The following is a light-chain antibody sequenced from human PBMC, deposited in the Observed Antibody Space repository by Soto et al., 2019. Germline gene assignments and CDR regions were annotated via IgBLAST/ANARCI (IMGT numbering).Light chain of an antibody. V-gene: IGKV3-20*01. Sequence: EIVMTQSPATLSVSPGERATLSCRASQSVSSNYLVWYQQKPGQAPRLLIYGASSRATGIPDRFSGSGSGTDFTLTISRLEPEDFAVYYCQQYGSSPQTFGQGTKVDIK. CDR2: GAS. J-gene: IGKJ1*01. CDR1: QSVSSNY. CDR3: QQYGSSPQT.